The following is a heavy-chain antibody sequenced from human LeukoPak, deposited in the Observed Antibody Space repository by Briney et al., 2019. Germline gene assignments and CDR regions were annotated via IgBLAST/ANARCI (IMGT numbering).Heavy chain of an antibody. Sequence: PSETLSLTCTVSGGSISSSSYHWGWIRQPPGKGLERIGSIYYSGSTYYNPSLKSRVTVSVDTSKNQFSLKLSSVTAADTAVYYCARLNYYYGMDVWGQGTTVTVSS. J-gene: IGHJ6*02. V-gene: IGHV4-39*01. CDR3: ARLNYYYGMDV. CDR2: IYYSGST. CDR1: GGSISSSSYH.